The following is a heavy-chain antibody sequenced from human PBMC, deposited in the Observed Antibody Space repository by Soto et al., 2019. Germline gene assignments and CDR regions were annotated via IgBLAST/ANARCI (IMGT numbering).Heavy chain of an antibody. V-gene: IGHV4-59*01. D-gene: IGHD6-13*01. CDR1: GGSISSYY. CDR3: ARAAAGKYNWFDP. J-gene: IGHJ5*02. CDR2: IYYSGST. Sequence: PSETLSLTCTGSGGSISSYYWSWIRQPPGKGLEWIGYIYYSGSTNYNPSLKSRVTISVGTSKNQFSLKLSSVTAADTAVYYCARAAAGKYNWFDPWGQGTLVTVSS.